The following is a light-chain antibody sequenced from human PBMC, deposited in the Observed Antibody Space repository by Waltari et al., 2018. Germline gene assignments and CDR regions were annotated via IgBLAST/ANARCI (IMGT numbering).Light chain of an antibody. Sequence: IQMTQPPSTLSASVGDRVSITCRASQSINNWLAWYQQKSGKAPKLLLYKASSLESGVPSRFSGSGYGTEFTLTISSLQPDDFATYYCQQYTGYSYTFGQGTKLEIK. J-gene: IGKJ2*01. CDR2: KAS. CDR1: QSINNW. CDR3: QQYTGYSYT. V-gene: IGKV1-5*03.